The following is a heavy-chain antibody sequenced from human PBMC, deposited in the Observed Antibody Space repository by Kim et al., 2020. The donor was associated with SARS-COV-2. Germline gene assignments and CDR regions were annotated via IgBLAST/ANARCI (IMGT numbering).Heavy chain of an antibody. Sequence: LQRRVTISVDTSKNQFSLKLSSVTAADTAVYYCARGGSRRGNYGEYYFDYWGQGTLVTVSS. V-gene: IGHV4-31*02. J-gene: IGHJ4*02. D-gene: IGHD1-7*01. CDR3: ARGGSRRGNYGEYYFDY.